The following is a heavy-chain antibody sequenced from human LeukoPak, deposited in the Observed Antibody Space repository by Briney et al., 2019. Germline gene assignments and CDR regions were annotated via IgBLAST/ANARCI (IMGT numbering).Heavy chain of an antibody. CDR3: ARGVRGALRFLERLNWFDP. Sequence: KTSETLSLTCAVYGGSFSGYYWSWIRQPPGKGLEWIGEINHSGSTNYNPSLKSRVTISVDTSKNQFSLKLSSVTAADTAVYYCARGVRGALRFLERLNWFDPWGQGTLVTVSS. V-gene: IGHV4-34*01. J-gene: IGHJ5*02. CDR2: INHSGST. CDR1: GGSFSGYY. D-gene: IGHD3-3*01.